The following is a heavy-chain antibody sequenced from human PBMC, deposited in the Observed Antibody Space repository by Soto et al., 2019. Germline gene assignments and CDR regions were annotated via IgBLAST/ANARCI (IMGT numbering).Heavy chain of an antibody. D-gene: IGHD3-10*01. CDR1: GYTFTNYG. CDR3: ARGVGSGTYDNQYNWFDP. CDR2: INTYNGNT. Sequence: QVQLVQSGAEVKKPGSSVKVPCKASGYTFTNYGISWVRQAPGQGLEWMGWINTYNGNTNHAQKFQGRVTMTTDTSTSTAYMELRSLRSDDTAVYYCARGVGSGTYDNQYNWFDPWGQGTLVTVSS. V-gene: IGHV1-18*01. J-gene: IGHJ5*02.